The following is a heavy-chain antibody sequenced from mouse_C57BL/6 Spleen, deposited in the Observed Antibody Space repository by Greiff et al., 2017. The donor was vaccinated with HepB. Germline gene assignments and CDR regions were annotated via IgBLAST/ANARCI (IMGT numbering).Heavy chain of an antibody. D-gene: IGHD3-2*02. V-gene: IGHV1-81*01. Sequence: VMLVESGAELARPGASVKLSCKASGYTFTSYGISWVKQRTGQGLEWIGEIYPRSGNTYYNEKFKGKATLTADKSSSTAYMELRSLTSEDSAVYFCARLDSSLRYYFDYWGQGTTLTVSS. CDR1: GYTFTSYG. CDR2: IYPRSGNT. J-gene: IGHJ2*01. CDR3: ARLDSSLRYYFDY.